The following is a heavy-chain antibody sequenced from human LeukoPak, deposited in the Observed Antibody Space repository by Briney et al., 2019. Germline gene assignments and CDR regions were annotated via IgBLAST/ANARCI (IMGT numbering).Heavy chain of an antibody. CDR3: ARDLVTVTKGFDI. J-gene: IGHJ3*02. Sequence: SETLSLTCTVSGGSISSHYWTWIRQPPGKGLEWIGYISYIGSTNYNPSLKSRVTISIDTSKNQFSLRLSSVTAADTAVYYCARDLVTVTKGFDIWGQGTMVSVSS. V-gene: IGHV4-59*11. CDR1: GGSISSHY. D-gene: IGHD4-17*01. CDR2: ISYIGST.